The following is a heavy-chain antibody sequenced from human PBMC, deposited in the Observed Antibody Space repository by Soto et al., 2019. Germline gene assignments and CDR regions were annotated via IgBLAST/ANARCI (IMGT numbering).Heavy chain of an antibody. J-gene: IGHJ4*02. Sequence: PGGSLRLSCAASGFTFSSYAMHWVRQAPGKGLEWVAVISYDGSNKYYADSVKGRFTISRDNSKNTLYLQMNSLRAEDTAVYYCAREVAEDSYGYNLDYWGQGTLVTVSS. CDR3: AREVAEDSYGYNLDY. V-gene: IGHV3-30-3*01. CDR1: GFTFSSYA. D-gene: IGHD5-18*01. CDR2: ISYDGSNK.